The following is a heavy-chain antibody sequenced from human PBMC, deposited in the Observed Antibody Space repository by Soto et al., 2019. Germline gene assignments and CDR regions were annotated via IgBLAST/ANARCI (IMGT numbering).Heavy chain of an antibody. Sequence: QVQLQESGPGLVKPSETLSLTCTVSGGSISSYYWSWIRQPPGKGLEWIGYIYYSGSTNYNPSLXSXVXIXLDTSKTQFSLKLSSVTAADTAVYYCARRYGYSFDYWGQGTLVTVSS. J-gene: IGHJ4*02. CDR1: GGSISSYY. V-gene: IGHV4-59*08. CDR3: ARRYGYSFDY. CDR2: IYYSGST. D-gene: IGHD1-1*01.